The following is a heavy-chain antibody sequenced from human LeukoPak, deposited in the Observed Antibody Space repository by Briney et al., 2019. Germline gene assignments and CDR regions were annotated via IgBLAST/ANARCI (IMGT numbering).Heavy chain of an antibody. J-gene: IGHJ4*02. D-gene: IGHD1-7*01. CDR3: AKDDPLELPFDY. V-gene: IGHV3-23*01. CDR1: GFTFSSYA. CDR2: IGGSGGST. Sequence: EGSLRLSCAASGFTFSSYAMSWVRQAPGKGLERVSAIGGSGGSTYYADSVKGRFTISRDNSKNTLYLQMNSLRAEDTAVYYCAKDDPLELPFDYWGQGTLVTVSS.